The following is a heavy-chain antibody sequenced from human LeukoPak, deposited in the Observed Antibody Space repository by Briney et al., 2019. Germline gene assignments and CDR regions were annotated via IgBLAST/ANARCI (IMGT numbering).Heavy chain of an antibody. D-gene: IGHD3-9*01. J-gene: IGHJ4*02. CDR2: INHSGST. CDR1: GGSFSGYY. CDR3: ARRLGILTGYSYYFDY. Sequence: PSETLSLTCAVYGGSFSGYYWSWIRQPPGKGLEWVGEINHSGSTNYNPSLKSRVTISVDTSKNQFSLKLSSATAADTAVYYCARRLGILTGYSYYFDYWGQGTLVTVSS. V-gene: IGHV4-34*01.